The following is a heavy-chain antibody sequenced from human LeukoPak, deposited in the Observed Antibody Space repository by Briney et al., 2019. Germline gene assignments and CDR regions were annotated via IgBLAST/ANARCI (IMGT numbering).Heavy chain of an antibody. CDR1: GGTFSSYA. V-gene: IGHV1-69*13. Sequence: SVKVSCTASGGTFSSYAISRVRQAPGQGLEWMGGIIPIFGTANYAQKIQGRVTITADESTSTAYMELSSLRSEDTAVYYCAVPYYDILTGPSYYYYYGMDVWGQGTTVTVSS. CDR2: IIPIFGTA. CDR3: AVPYYDILTGPSYYYYYGMDV. D-gene: IGHD3-9*01. J-gene: IGHJ6*02.